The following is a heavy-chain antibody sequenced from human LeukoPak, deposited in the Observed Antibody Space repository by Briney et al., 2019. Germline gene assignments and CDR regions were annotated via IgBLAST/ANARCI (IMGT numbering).Heavy chain of an antibody. Sequence: SVKVSYKASGGTFSSYAISWVRQAPGQGLEWMGRIIPILGIANYAQKFQGRVTITADKSTSTAYMELSSLRSEDTAVYYCARESIVLMVYAQYYFDYWGQGTLVAVSS. CDR2: IIPILGIA. J-gene: IGHJ4*02. CDR1: GGTFSSYA. D-gene: IGHD2-8*01. V-gene: IGHV1-69*04. CDR3: ARESIVLMVYAQYYFDY.